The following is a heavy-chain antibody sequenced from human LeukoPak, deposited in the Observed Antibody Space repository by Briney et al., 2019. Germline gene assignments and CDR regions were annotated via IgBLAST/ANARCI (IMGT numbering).Heavy chain of an antibody. CDR3: ARQTPYYYDSSGYYPVYYFDY. CDR2: INHSGST. Sequence: SETLSLTCTVSGGSISSYYWSWIRQPPGKGLEWIGEINHSGSTNYNPSLKSRVTISVDTSKNQFSLKLSSVTAADTAVYYCARQTPYYYDSSGYYPVYYFDYWGQGTLVTVSS. CDR1: GGSISSYY. V-gene: IGHV4-34*01. D-gene: IGHD3-22*01. J-gene: IGHJ4*02.